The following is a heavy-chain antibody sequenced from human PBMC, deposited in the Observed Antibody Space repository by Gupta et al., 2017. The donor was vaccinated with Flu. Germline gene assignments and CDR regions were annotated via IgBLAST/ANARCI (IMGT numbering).Heavy chain of an antibody. Sequence: SSYAMHWVRQAPGKGLEWVSGISLDGSNEYYADSLKGRFTISRDNSKNTLYLQMNSVRDEDTAVYFCAKDPGGYGYAYFDNCGQGTLVTVS. CDR1: SSYA. CDR2: ISLDGSNE. CDR3: AKDPGGYGYAYFDN. V-gene: IGHV3-30*18. D-gene: IGHD5-18*01. J-gene: IGHJ4*02.